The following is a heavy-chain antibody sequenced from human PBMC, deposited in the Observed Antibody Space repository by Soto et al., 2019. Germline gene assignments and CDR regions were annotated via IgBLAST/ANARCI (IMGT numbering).Heavy chain of an antibody. CDR1: GGSFSDTY. CDR3: ARLHCSSPNCVPLDP. D-gene: IGHD2-2*01. CDR2: INHNTNT. Sequence: SETLSLTCAVYGGSFSDTYWNWFRQPPGKGLEWIGEINHNTNTIYNPSLTSRVTISVDTSKNHFSLKLTSVTAADTAVYYCARLHCSSPNCVPLDPWGQGTLVTVSS. V-gene: IGHV4-34*01. J-gene: IGHJ5*02.